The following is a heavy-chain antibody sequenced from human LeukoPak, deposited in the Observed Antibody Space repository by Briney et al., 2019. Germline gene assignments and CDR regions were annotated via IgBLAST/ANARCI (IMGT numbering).Heavy chain of an antibody. J-gene: IGHJ4*02. Sequence: SETLSLTCTVSGGSISSNTYRWSWIRQPAGKGLEWIGLIYTSGSTNYNPSLKSRVTISLDTSKNQFSLKLSSVTAADTAIYYCAKDFSIWGPGTMVTVSS. CDR2: IYTSGST. CDR1: GGSISSNTYR. D-gene: IGHD3-10*01. V-gene: IGHV4-61*02. CDR3: AKDFSI.